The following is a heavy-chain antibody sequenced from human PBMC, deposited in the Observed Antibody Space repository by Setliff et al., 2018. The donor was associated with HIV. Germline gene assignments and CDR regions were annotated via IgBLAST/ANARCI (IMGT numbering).Heavy chain of an antibody. CDR1: GGSINNYL. D-gene: IGHD3-3*01. CDR2: IYYSGET. CDR3: ARDYYNFQDM. V-gene: IGHV4-59*01. Sequence: SETLSLTCTVSGGSINNYLWGWIRQSPGRGLEWIGYIYYSGETNYNPSLKSRVTFSVDTSKNQFSLKLSSVTAADSAVYYCARDYYNFQDMWGQGTMVTVSS. J-gene: IGHJ3*02.